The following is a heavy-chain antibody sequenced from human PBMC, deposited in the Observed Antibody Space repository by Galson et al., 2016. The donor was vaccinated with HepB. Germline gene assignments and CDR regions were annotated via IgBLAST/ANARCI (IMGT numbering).Heavy chain of an antibody. J-gene: IGHJ4*02. CDR1: GFTFSSYW. V-gene: IGHV3-66*02. CDR2: IYSGGTT. D-gene: IGHD4-17*01. Sequence: SLRLSCAASGFTFSSYWMTWVRQAPGKGLEYVSVIYSGGTTYYADSVKGRFTISRDNSKNTLFLQMNTLRAEDTAVYYCARGVYGDHGWFDYWGQGTLVTVSS. CDR3: ARGVYGDHGWFDY.